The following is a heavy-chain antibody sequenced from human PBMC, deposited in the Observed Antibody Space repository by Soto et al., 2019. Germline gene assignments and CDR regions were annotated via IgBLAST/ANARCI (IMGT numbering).Heavy chain of an antibody. Sequence: GASVKVSCKASGYTFTSYYMHWVRQAPGQGLEWMGIINPSGGSTSYAQKFQGRVTMTRDTSTSTVYTELSSLRSEDTAVYYCAREKGYDYVWGSYAPYYYYGMDVWGQGTTVTVSS. CDR1: GYTFTSYY. CDR2: INPSGGST. CDR3: AREKGYDYVWGSYAPYYYYGMDV. V-gene: IGHV1-46*01. D-gene: IGHD3-16*01. J-gene: IGHJ6*02.